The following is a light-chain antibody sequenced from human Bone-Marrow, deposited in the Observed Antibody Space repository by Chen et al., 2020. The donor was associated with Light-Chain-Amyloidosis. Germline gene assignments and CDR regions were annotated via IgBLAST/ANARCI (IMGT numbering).Light chain of an antibody. J-gene: IGLJ3*02. Sequence: SYVLTQPPSVSVVPGQTAKMACGGNNIGSTSVHWYQQTPGQAPLLVVYDDSDRPSGIPERLSGSNSGNTATLTISRVEAGDEADYYCQVWDRSSDRPVFGGGTKLTVL. CDR1: NIGSTS. CDR3: QVWDRSSDRPV. V-gene: IGLV3-21*02. CDR2: DDS.